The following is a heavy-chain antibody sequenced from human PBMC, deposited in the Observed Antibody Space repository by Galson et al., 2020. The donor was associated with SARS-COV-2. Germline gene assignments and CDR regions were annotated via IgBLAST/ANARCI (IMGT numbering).Heavy chain of an antibody. J-gene: IGHJ4*02. CDR3: ARMLTTVTAYDY. CDR1: GFSLSTSGMC. CDR2: IDWDDDK. Sequence: SGLTLVKPTQTLTLTCTFSGFSLSTSGMCVIWIRQPPGKALEWLARIDWDDDKYYSTSLKTRLTISKDTSKNQVVLTMTNMDPVDTATYYCARMLTTVTAYDYWGQGTLVTVSS. D-gene: IGHD4-17*01. V-gene: IGHV2-70*11.